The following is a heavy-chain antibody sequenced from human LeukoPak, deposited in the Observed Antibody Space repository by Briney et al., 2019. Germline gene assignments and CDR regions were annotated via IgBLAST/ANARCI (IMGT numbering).Heavy chain of an antibody. Sequence: PGGSLRLSCAASGFIISGDSMNWVRQAPGKGREWIAYISHDSGIKYYADSVRGRFTISRDNAKNSLYLQMHSLGAEDTAVYYCVRDNPRCCGVVPANIDDYWGQGTLVTVSS. CDR3: VRDNPRCCGVVPANIDDY. D-gene: IGHD2-15*01. V-gene: IGHV3-48*01. J-gene: IGHJ4*02. CDR1: GFIISGDS. CDR2: ISHDSGIK.